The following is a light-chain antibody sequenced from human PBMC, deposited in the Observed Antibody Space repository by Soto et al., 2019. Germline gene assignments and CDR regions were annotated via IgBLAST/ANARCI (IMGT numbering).Light chain of an antibody. CDR2: GAS. CDR1: QSVSSSY. CDR3: QHSNQWRWK. Sequence: IVFSLSPVALSLSTFLISTVSFMPSQSVSSSYLAWYQQKPGQAPRLLIYGASSRATGIPDRFSGSGSGTDFTLTISSLQSEDFAVYYCQHSNQWRWKFGEGSKVDIK. J-gene: IGKJ1*01. V-gene: IGKV3-20*01.